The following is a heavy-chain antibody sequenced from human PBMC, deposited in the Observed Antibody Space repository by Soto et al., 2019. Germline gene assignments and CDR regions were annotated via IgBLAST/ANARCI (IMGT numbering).Heavy chain of an antibody. CDR1: GGSISSGGYY. CDR2: IFYSGTT. CDR3: VGGYYDSSGYPEYLQH. J-gene: IGHJ1*01. V-gene: IGHV4-31*03. Sequence: PSETLSLTCTVSGGSISSGGYYWTWIRQHPGKGLEWIGYIFYSGTTYYNPSLKSRVTISVDTSKNQFSLKLSSVTAADTAVYYCVGGYYDSSGYPEYLQHWRHATLVTVSS. D-gene: IGHD3-22*01.